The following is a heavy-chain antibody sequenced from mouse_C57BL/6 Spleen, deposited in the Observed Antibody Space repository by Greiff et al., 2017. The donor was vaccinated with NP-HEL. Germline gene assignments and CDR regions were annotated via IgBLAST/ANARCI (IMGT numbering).Heavy chain of an antibody. D-gene: IGHD1-1*01. Sequence: VQLQQPGTELVKPGASVKLSCKASGYTFTSYWMHWVKQRPGQGLEWIGNINPSNGGTNYNEKFKSKATLTVDKSSSTAYMQLSSLTSEDSAVYYCARYHYGSSGYFDVWGTGTTVTVSS. V-gene: IGHV1-53*01. CDR2: INPSNGGT. CDR1: GYTFTSYW. J-gene: IGHJ1*03. CDR3: ARYHYGSSGYFDV.